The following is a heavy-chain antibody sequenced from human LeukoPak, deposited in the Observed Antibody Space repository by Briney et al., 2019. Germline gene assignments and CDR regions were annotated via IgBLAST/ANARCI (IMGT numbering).Heavy chain of an antibody. J-gene: IGHJ4*02. CDR3: VSFYETY. V-gene: IGHV3-74*01. CDR2: IASDGSST. Sequence: GGSLRLSCAASGFTFSSYWMNWVRQAPGKGLVWVSRIASDGSSTTYADSVKGRFSISRDNAKNTVYLQMNSLRAEDTAVYYCVSFYETYWGRGTLVTVSS. CDR1: GFTFSSYW. D-gene: IGHD2/OR15-2a*01.